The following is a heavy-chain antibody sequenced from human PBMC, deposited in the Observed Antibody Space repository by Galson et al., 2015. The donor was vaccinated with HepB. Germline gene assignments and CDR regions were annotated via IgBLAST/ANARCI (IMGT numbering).Heavy chain of an antibody. CDR2: FDPEDGET. J-gene: IGHJ3*02. CDR3: AREDIVATMGRGAAFDI. D-gene: IGHD5-12*01. V-gene: IGHV1-24*01. CDR1: GYTLTELS. Sequence: SVKVSCKVSGYTLTELSMHWVRQAPGKGLEWMGGFDPEDGETIYARKFQGRVTMTEDTSTDTAYMELSSLRSEDTAVCYCAREDIVATMGRGAAFDIWGQGTMVTVSS.